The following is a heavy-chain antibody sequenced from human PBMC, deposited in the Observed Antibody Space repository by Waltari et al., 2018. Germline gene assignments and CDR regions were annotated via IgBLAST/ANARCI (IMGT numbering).Heavy chain of an antibody. J-gene: IGHJ4*02. CDR1: GGTFSSYA. Sequence: QVQLVQSGAEVKKPGSSVKVSCKASGGTFSSYAFSWVRPAPGQGLEWMGGIIPILGIANYAQKFQGRVTITADESTSTAYMELSSLRSEDTAVYYCARGLYYGDFGYYFDYWGQGTLVTVSS. CDR3: ARGLYYGDFGYYFDY. D-gene: IGHD4-17*01. V-gene: IGHV1-69*04. CDR2: IIPILGIA.